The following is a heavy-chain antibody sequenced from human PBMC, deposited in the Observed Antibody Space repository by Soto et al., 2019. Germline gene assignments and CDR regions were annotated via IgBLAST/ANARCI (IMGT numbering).Heavy chain of an antibody. V-gene: IGHV4-59*01. J-gene: IGHJ4*02. CDR3: AREGNLGRWLQPLDF. Sequence: QVQLQVSAPGLVKPSETLSLTCTVSGDSISAYSWSWVRQPPGKGLVWIGNIHYNGNTKYNPALKSQVTMSVDTSKNQFSLKLISVTAADTAKYFCAREGNLGRWLQPLDFWGQGTLVTVSS. D-gene: IGHD5-12*01. CDR1: GDSISAYS. CDR2: IHYNGNT.